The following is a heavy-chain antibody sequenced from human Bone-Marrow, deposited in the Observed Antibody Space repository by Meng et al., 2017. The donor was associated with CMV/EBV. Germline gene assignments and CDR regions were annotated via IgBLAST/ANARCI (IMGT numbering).Heavy chain of an antibody. CDR3: ARDRPYNWNYVDV. Sequence: GSLRLSCTVSGYSISSGYYWGWIRQPPRKGLEWIGSIYHSGSTYYNPSLKSRVTISVDTSKNQFSLKLSSVTAADTAVYYCARDRPYNWNYVDVWGQGTTVTVSS. J-gene: IGHJ6*02. D-gene: IGHD1-7*01. V-gene: IGHV4-38-2*02. CDR1: GYSISSGYY. CDR2: IYHSGST.